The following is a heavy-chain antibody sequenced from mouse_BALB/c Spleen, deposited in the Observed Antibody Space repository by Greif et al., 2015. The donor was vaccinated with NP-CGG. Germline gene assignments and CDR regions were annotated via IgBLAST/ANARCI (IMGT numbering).Heavy chain of an antibody. V-gene: IGHV5-9-3*01. Sequence: EVHLVESGGGLVKPGGSLKLSCAASGFTFSSYAMSWVRQTPEKRLEWVATIRSGGSYTYYQDSVKGRFTISRDNAKNTLYLQMHSLRSEDTAIYYCANTWDLYYFDYRRQGTTLTVSS. CDR3: ANTWDLYYFDY. J-gene: IGHJ2*01. D-gene: IGHD4-1*01. CDR2: IRSGGSYT. CDR1: GFTFSSYA.